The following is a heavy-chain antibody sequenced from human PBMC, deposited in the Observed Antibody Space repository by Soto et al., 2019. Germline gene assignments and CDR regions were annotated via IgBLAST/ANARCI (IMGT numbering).Heavy chain of an antibody. J-gene: IGHJ4*02. D-gene: IGHD1-26*01. CDR2: ISGHNGKT. Sequence: QVPLVQSGGEVKKPGASVKVSCKASGYTFINHGISWVRQAPGQGLEWMGWISGHNGKTNYAQKFQGRVTMTTATSTSTAFMELRSLRSDDTAVYYCARDSYPLAYFVDYWGQGTLGSVSS. CDR3: ARDSYPLAYFVDY. CDR1: GYTFINHG. V-gene: IGHV1-18*04.